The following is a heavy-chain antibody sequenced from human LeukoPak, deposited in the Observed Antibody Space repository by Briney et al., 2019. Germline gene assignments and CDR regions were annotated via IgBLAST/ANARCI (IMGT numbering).Heavy chain of an antibody. D-gene: IGHD2-2*01. J-gene: IGHJ6*04. CDR2: ISYGGSNK. CDR3: AKQLGYCSSTSCSNYYYGMDV. Sequence: GGSLRLSCAASGFTFSSYGMHWVRQAPGKGLEWVAVISYGGSNKYYADSVKGRFTISRDNSKNTLYLQMNSLRAEDTAVYYCAKQLGYCSSTSCSNYYYGMDVWGKGTTVTVSS. CDR1: GFTFSSYG. V-gene: IGHV3-30*18.